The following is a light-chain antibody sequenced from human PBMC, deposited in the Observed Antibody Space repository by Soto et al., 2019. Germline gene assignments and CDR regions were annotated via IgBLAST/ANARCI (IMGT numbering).Light chain of an antibody. CDR3: QQYYSSPFT. V-gene: IGKV4-1*01. CDR2: WAS. J-gene: IGKJ3*01. Sequence: DIVMTQSPYSLAVSLGERATINCKSSQSVLYSSKNKNYLAWYQQKPGQVPKLLIYWASTRESGVPDRFSGSGSGTDFTLTISSLQAEDVAVYYCQQYYSSPFTFGPGTKADIK. CDR1: QSVLYSSKNKNY.